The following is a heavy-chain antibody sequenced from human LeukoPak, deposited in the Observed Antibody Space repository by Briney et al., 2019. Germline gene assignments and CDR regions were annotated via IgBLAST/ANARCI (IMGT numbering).Heavy chain of an antibody. V-gene: IGHV3-48*03. Sequence: PGGSLRLSCAASGFTFSRYEMNWVRQAPGKGLEWVSYISSSGSTIYYAHSVKGRFTISRDNAKNSLYLQMNSLRAEDTAVYYCARGGLRGYSYGYGRNYYYYGMDVWGQGTTVTVSS. D-gene: IGHD5-18*01. CDR1: GFTFSRYE. J-gene: IGHJ6*01. CDR2: ISSSGSTI. CDR3: ARGGLRGYSYGYGRNYYYYGMDV.